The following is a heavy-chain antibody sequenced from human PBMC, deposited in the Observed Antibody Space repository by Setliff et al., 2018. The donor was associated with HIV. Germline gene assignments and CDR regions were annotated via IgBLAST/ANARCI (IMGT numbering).Heavy chain of an antibody. J-gene: IGHJ4*02. CDR2: VNPNSGNT. D-gene: IGHD2-15*01. CDR1: GYTFTSYD. Sequence: GASVKVSCKASGYTFTSYDINWVRQATGQGLEWMGWVNPNSGNTGYAQKFQGRVTMTWNTSISTAYMELSSLGSEDTAVYYCARARAAGGQRYYFDYWGQGTLVTVSS. CDR3: ARARAAGGQRYYFDY. V-gene: IGHV1-8*01.